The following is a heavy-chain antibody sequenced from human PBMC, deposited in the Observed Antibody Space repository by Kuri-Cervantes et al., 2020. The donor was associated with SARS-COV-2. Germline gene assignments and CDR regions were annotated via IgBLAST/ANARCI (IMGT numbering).Heavy chain of an antibody. CDR1: GGSISSSSYY. CDR3: ARLPTYYDFWSGYPAFDYYYYGMDV. Sequence: GSLRLSCTVSGGSISSSSYYWGWIRQPPGKGLEWIGSIYYSGSTYYNPSLKSRVTISVDTSKNQFSLKPSSVTAADTAVYYCARLPTYYDFWSGYPAFDYYYYGMDVWGQGTTVTVSS. D-gene: IGHD3-3*01. J-gene: IGHJ6*02. CDR2: IYYSGST. V-gene: IGHV4-39*01.